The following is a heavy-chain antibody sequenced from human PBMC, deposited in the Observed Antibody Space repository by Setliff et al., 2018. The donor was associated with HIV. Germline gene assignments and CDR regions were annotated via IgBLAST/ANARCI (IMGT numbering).Heavy chain of an antibody. CDR2: IHHSGST. CDR3: ARDSPAGGMWGRRFDP. V-gene: IGHV4-30-2*06. Sequence: PSETLSLTCSVSGGSISSGGYSWIRQSPGKGLEWIGCIHHSGSTYYNPSLESRVTISVNRSKNQFSLRLSLVTAADTAVYYCARDSPAGGMWGRRFDPWGQGTLVTVSS. CDR1: GGSISSGGYS. D-gene: IGHD1-1*01. J-gene: IGHJ5*02.